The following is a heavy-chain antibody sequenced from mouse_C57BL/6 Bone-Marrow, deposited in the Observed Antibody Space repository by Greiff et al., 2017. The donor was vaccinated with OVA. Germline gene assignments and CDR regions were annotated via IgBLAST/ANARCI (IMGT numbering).Heavy chain of an antibody. CDR1: GFSLTSYA. CDR2: IWTGGGT. J-gene: IGHJ4*01. V-gene: IGHV2-9-1*01. CDR3: ATAYYSNYGAMDY. Sequence: VQVVESGPGLVAPSQSLSITCTVSGFSLTSYAISWVRQPPGKGLEWLGVIWTGGGTNYNSALKSRLSISKDNSKSQVFLKMNSLQTDDTARYYCATAYYSNYGAMDYWGQGTSVTVSS. D-gene: IGHD2-5*01.